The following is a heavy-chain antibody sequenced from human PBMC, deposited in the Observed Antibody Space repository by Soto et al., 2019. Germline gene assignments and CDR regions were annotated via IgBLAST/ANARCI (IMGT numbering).Heavy chain of an antibody. V-gene: IGHV4-31*03. Sequence: SETLSLTCTVSGGSISSGGYYWSWIRQHPGKGLEWIGYIYYSGSTYYNPSLKSRVTISVDTSKNQFSLRLSSVTAADTAVYYCAREHPSDFWSGYRAGGNWFDPWGQGTLVTVSS. CDR1: GGSISSGGYY. CDR2: IYYSGST. D-gene: IGHD3-3*01. CDR3: AREHPSDFWSGYRAGGNWFDP. J-gene: IGHJ5*02.